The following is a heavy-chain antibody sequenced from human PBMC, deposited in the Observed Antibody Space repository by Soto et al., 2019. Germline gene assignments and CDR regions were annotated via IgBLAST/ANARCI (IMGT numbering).Heavy chain of an antibody. J-gene: IGHJ4*02. CDR3: ARGPAGYYDSSGYFPYYFDY. V-gene: IGHV1-3*01. Sequence: ASVKVSCKASGYTFTNYAFHWVRQAPGQRLEWMGWINAAGGNTKYSQKFQGRVTVTRDTSANTAYMELSSLRSEDTALYYCARGPAGYYDSSGYFPYYFDYWGQGTLVTVSS. CDR1: GYTFTNYA. CDR2: INAAGGNT. D-gene: IGHD3-22*01.